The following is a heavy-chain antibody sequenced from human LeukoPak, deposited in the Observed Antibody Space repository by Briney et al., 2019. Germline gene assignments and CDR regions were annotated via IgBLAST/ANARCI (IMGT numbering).Heavy chain of an antibody. V-gene: IGHV1-18*01. CDR3: ARREGTTVIFDY. CDR1: GYTFTSYG. D-gene: IGHD1-1*01. J-gene: IGHJ4*02. Sequence: ASVKVSCKASGYTFTSYGFSWVRQAPGQGLEWMGWINANNGNTNYAQNLQGRVTMTTDTSISAAYMELSSLRSDDTAVDYCARREGTTVIFDYWGEGTLVTVSS. CDR2: INANNGNT.